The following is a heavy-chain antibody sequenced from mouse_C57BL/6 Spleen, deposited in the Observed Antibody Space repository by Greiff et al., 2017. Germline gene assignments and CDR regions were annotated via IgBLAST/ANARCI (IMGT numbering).Heavy chain of an antibody. J-gene: IGHJ3*01. CDR3: ARSYYYGFAY. CDR2: INPNNGGT. CDR1: GYTFTDYY. V-gene: IGHV1-26*01. D-gene: IGHD1-1*01. Sequence: EVQLQQSGPELVKPGASVKISCKASGYTFTDYYMNWVKQSHGKSLEWIGDINPNNGGTSYNQKFKGKATLTVDKSSSTAYMELRSLTSEDAAVYYCARSYYYGFAYWGQGTLVTVSA.